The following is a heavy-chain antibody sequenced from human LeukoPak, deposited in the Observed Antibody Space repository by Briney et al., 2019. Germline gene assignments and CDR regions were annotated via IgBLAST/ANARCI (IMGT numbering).Heavy chain of an antibody. D-gene: IGHD3-22*01. CDR3: ARSSSSYYYELDY. CDR1: GYTFTSYD. Sequence: ASVKVSCKASGYTFTSYDINWVRQATGQGLEWMGWMNPNSGNTGYAQKFQGRVTMTRNTSISTAYMELSSLRSEDAAVYYCARSSSSYYYELDYWGQGTLVTVSS. J-gene: IGHJ4*02. V-gene: IGHV1-8*01. CDR2: MNPNSGNT.